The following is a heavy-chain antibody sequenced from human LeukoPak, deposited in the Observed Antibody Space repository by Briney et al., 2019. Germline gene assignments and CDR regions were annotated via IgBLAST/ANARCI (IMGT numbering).Heavy chain of an antibody. D-gene: IGHD3-22*01. J-gene: IGHJ6*03. CDR3: ARPLPSLYYDSSGYYRDYYMDV. Sequence: SETLSLTCAVYGGSFSGYYWSWIRQPPGKGLEWIGEINHSGSTNYNPSLKSRVTISVDTSKNQFSLKLSSVTAADTAVYYCARPLPSLYYDSSGYYRDYYMDVWGKGTTVTVSS. CDR1: GGSFSGYY. V-gene: IGHV4-34*01. CDR2: INHSGST.